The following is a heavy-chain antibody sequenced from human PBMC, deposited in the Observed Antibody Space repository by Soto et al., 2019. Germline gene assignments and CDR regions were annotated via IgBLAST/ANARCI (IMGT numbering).Heavy chain of an antibody. Sequence: SETLSLTCTVSGGSISSGGYYWSWIRQHPGKGLEWIGYIYYSGSTYYNPSLKSRVTISVDTSKNQFSLKLSSVTAADTAVYYCARSTTRVGLDPWGQGTLVTVSS. D-gene: IGHD1-1*01. J-gene: IGHJ5*02. CDR1: GGSISSGGYY. CDR2: IYYSGST. CDR3: ARSTTRVGLDP. V-gene: IGHV4-31*03.